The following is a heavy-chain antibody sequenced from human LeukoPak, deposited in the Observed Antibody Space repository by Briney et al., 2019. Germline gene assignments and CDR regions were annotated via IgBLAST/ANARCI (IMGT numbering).Heavy chain of an antibody. CDR2: INPSGGST. CDR3: ARGGGYYDFWSGSHPYFDY. D-gene: IGHD3-3*01. CDR1: GYTFTSYY. Sequence: GASVKVSCKASGYTFTSYYMHWVRQAPGQGLEWMGIINPSGGSTSYAQKFQGRVTMTRDTSTSTVYMELSSLRSEDTAVYYCARGGGYYDFWSGSHPYFDYWGQGTLVTVSS. J-gene: IGHJ4*02. V-gene: IGHV1-46*01.